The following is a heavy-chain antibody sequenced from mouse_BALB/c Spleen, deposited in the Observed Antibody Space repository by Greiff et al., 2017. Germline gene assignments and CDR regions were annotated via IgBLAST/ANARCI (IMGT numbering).Heavy chain of an antibody. Sequence: VQLQQSGPGLVAPSQSLSITCTVSGFSLTSYGVHWVRQPPGKGLEWLGVIWAGGSTNYNSALMSRLSISKDNSKSQVFLKMNSLQTDDTAMYYCARYDYPAHYYAMDYWGQGTSVTVSS. J-gene: IGHJ4*01. CDR3: ARYDYPAHYYAMDY. V-gene: IGHV2-9*02. D-gene: IGHD2-4*01. CDR1: GFSLTSYG. CDR2: IWAGGST.